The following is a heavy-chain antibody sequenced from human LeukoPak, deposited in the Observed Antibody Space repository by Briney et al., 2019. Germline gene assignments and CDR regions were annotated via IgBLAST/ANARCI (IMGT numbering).Heavy chain of an antibody. J-gene: IGHJ4*02. V-gene: IGHV4-30-4*01. D-gene: IGHD3-22*01. CDR3: ARGRITMITYFDY. CDR2: IYYSGST. CDR1: GGSISSGDYY. Sequence: PSQTLSLTCTVSGGSISSGDYYWSWIRQPPGKGLEWIGYIYYSGSTYYNPSLKSRVTISVDTSKNQFSLKLCSVTAADTAVYYCARGRITMITYFDYWGQGTLVTVSS.